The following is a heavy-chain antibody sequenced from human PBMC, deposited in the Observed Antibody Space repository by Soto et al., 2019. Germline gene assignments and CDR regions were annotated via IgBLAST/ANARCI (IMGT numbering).Heavy chain of an antibody. V-gene: IGHV1-18*01. CDR3: ARGNDDFWSGYYRVWFDP. CDR1: GYTFTSYG. Sequence: ASVKVSCKASGYTFTSYGINWVRQAPGQGLEWMGWISAYNGNTNYAQKLQGRVTMTTDTSTSTAYMELRSLRSDDTAVYYCARGNDDFWSGYYRVWFDPWGQGTLVTVS. D-gene: IGHD3-3*01. J-gene: IGHJ5*02. CDR2: ISAYNGNT.